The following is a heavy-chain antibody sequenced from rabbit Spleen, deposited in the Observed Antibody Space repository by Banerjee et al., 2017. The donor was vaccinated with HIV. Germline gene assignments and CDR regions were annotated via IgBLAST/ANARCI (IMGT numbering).Heavy chain of an antibody. CDR2: VGTGSGST. Sequence: QSLEESGGDLVKPGASLTLTCTASGISFSNYNFMCWVRQAPGKGLEWIGCVGTGSGSTWYASWAKGRFTISKTSSTTVTLQMTSLTAADTATYFCARGSAAMTMVITGYYLNLWGPGTLVTVS. D-gene: IGHD2-1*01. CDR1: GISFSNYNF. CDR3: ARGSAAMTMVITGYYLNL. V-gene: IGHV1S40*01. J-gene: IGHJ4*01.